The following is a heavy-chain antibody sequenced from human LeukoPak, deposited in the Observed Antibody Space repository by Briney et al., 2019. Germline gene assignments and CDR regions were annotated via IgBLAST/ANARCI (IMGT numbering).Heavy chain of an antibody. CDR3: AKFWDFGDYAIDY. V-gene: IGHV3-23*01. D-gene: IGHD4-17*01. J-gene: IGHJ4*02. CDR2: VSGSGDST. CDR1: GFTFINAW. Sequence: GGSLRLSCAASGFTFINAWMTWVRQAPGKGLEWVSAVSGSGDSTYYAGSVKGRFTISRDNSKNTVYLQMNSLRAEDTAVYYCAKFWDFGDYAIDYWGQGTLVTVSS.